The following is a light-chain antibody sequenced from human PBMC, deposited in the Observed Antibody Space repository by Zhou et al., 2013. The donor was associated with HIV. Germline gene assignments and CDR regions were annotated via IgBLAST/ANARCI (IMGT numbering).Light chain of an antibody. Sequence: DIQMTQSPSSLSASVGDRVTITCRASQSISIYLNWYQQKPGKAPKLLIYAASSLQSGVPSRFSGSGSGTDFTLTIISLQPEDFATYTCQQSYSTPRTFGQGTKVE. V-gene: IGKV1-39*01. CDR3: QQSYSTPRT. CDR1: QSISIY. CDR2: AAS. J-gene: IGKJ1*01.